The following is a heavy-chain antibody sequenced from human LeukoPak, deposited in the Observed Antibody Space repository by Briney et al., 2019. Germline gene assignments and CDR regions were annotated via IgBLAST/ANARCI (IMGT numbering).Heavy chain of an antibody. CDR1: GFTFSGSA. J-gene: IGHJ4*02. CDR2: IRSKGNNYAT. D-gene: IGHD3-3*01. Sequence: GGSLRLSCAVSGFTFSGSAMHWVRQASGKGLEWVGRIRSKGNNYATTYAESVKGRFTISRDDSKNTAYLQMNSLKIEDTAVYYCTRQGNVTPDDFWSGYYHYWGQGTLVTVSS. V-gene: IGHV3-73*01. CDR3: TRQGNVTPDDFWSGYYHY.